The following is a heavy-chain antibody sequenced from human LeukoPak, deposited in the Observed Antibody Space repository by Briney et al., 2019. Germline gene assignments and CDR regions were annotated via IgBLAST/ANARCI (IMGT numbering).Heavy chain of an antibody. Sequence: SVKVSFKASGGAFTSYAISWVRQAPGQGHEWMGRIIPILGIANYAQKFQGRVTITADKSTSTAYMELSSLRSEDTAVYYCASLPLTTYYYDSSGLNWFDPWGQGTLVTVSS. V-gene: IGHV1-69*04. D-gene: IGHD3-22*01. CDR2: IIPILGIA. CDR1: GGAFTSYA. J-gene: IGHJ5*02. CDR3: ASLPLTTYYYDSSGLNWFDP.